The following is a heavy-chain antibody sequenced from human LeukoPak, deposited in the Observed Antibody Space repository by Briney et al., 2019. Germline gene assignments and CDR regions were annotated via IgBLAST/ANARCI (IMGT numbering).Heavy chain of an antibody. V-gene: IGHV3-33*08. D-gene: IGHD1-26*01. CDR1: GFTFRSYG. J-gene: IGHJ4*02. CDR2: VSYDDSRK. CDR3: ARETGSYLGH. Sequence: GGSLRLSCAASGFTFRSYGMHWVRRAPGKGLEWVAVVSYDDSRKYYADSVKGRFTISRDNSKNTLYLQMNSLRAEDTAVYYCARETGSYLGHWGQGTLVTVSS.